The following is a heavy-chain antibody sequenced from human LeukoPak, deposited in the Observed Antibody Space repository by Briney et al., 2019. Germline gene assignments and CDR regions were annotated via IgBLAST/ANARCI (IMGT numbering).Heavy chain of an antibody. CDR2: INPDSSGT. V-gene: IGHV1-2*02. CDR1: GYTFTGYY. CDR3: ARDWGSTKVITDY. Sequence: ASVKVSCKASGYTFTGYYMHWVRQAPGQGLEWMGWINPDSSGTNNAQNLQDRVTMSTDTPTNTAYMEVRSLTSDDTAIYYCARDWGSTKVITDYWGQGTLVTVSS. D-gene: IGHD3-16*01. J-gene: IGHJ4*02.